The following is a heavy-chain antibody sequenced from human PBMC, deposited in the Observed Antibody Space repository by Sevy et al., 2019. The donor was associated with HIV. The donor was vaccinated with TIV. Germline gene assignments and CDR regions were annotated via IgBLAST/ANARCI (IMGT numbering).Heavy chain of an antibody. J-gene: IGHJ4*02. CDR3: ATTKDYYDSSGSPFDS. Sequence: ASVKVSCKVSGYTLSQISMHWVRQAPGKGLEWMGSFDPEDGETIYAQKFRARVTMTEDTSTDTAYMELSSLRSDDTAVYYCATTKDYYDSSGSPFDSWGQGTLVTVSS. V-gene: IGHV1-24*01. CDR2: FDPEDGET. CDR1: GYTLSQIS. D-gene: IGHD3-22*01.